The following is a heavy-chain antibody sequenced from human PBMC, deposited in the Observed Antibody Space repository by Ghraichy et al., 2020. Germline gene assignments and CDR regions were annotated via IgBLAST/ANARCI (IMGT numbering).Heavy chain of an antibody. Sequence: SETLSLTCTVSGASISSYYWSWIRQPPGKGLEWIGYIYYSGNTNYNPSLKSRVTISVDTSKNQFSLKLSSVTAADTAVYYCARSGPYDHSGYWYFDLWGRGTLVTVSS. J-gene: IGHJ2*01. CDR2: IYYSGNT. D-gene: IGHD3-22*01. CDR1: GASISSYY. CDR3: ARSGPYDHSGYWYFDL. V-gene: IGHV4-59*01.